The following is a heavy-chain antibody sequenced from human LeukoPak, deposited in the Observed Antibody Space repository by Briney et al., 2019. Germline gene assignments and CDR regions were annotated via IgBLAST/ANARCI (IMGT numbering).Heavy chain of an antibody. CDR3: ARLMFLWPPIYFDY. J-gene: IGHJ4*02. CDR2: ISHTGSTM. CDR1: GFTFSSYW. V-gene: IGHV3-48*04. Sequence: GGTLRLSCAASGFTFSSYWMSWVRQAPGKGLEWVSYISHTGSTMSYADSVKGRFTISRDNARNSLHLQMNSLRAEDTAVYYCARLMFLWPPIYFDYWGQGTLVTVSS. D-gene: IGHD2-8*01.